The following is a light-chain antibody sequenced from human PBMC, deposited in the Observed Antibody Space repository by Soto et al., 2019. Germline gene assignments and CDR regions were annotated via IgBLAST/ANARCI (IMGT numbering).Light chain of an antibody. J-gene: IGKJ1*01. CDR1: QSVNNN. Sequence: EIVMTQSPDTLSVSPGERAILSCRASQSVNNNLAWYQQKPGQAPRLLIYAASSRATGIPDRFSGGGSGTDFTLTISRLEPEDFAVYYCQQCGSSPWTFGQGTKVEIK. CDR2: AAS. CDR3: QQCGSSPWT. V-gene: IGKV3-20*01.